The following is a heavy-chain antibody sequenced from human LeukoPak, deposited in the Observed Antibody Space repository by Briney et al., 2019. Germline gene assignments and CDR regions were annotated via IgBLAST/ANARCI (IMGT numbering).Heavy chain of an antibody. CDR3: ARDSVGSFSYFDY. D-gene: IGHD1-26*01. J-gene: IGHJ4*02. Sequence: GGSLRLSCAASGFTFSSYAMNWVRQAPGKGLEWVSSISSSSSYIYYADSVKGRFTISRDNAKNSLYPQMNSLRAEDTAVYYCARDSVGSFSYFDYWGQGTLVTVSS. CDR1: GFTFSSYA. V-gene: IGHV3-21*01. CDR2: ISSSSSYI.